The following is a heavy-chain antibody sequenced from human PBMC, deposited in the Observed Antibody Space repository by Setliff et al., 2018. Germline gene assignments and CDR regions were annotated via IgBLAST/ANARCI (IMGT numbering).Heavy chain of an antibody. CDR3: ARFSYYYYMDV. Sequence: GGSLRLSCAASGFIVSDKHMTWLRQAPGRGLEWVSVIYNSDSTYYADSVRGRFTISRDNAKNTLYLQMNSLRAEDTAVYYCARFSYYYYMDVWGKGTTVTVSS. V-gene: IGHV3-53*01. CDR2: IYNSDST. J-gene: IGHJ6*03. CDR1: GFIVSDKH.